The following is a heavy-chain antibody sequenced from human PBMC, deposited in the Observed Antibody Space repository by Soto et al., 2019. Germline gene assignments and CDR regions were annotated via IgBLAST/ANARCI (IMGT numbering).Heavy chain of an antibody. J-gene: IGHJ1*01. CDR2: IIPIFGTA. CDR1: GGTFSSYA. D-gene: IGHD1-26*01. V-gene: IGHV1-69*13. CDR3: ARGYEDSGSYMCD. Sequence: SVKVSWTSSGGTFSSYAISWVRQAPGQGLEWMGGIIPIFGTANYAQKFQGRVTITADESTSTAYMELSSLRSEDTAVYYCARGYEDSGSYMCDWGQRALVTV.